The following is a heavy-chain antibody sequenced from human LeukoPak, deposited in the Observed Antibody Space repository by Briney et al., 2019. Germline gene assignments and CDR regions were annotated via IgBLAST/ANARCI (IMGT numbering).Heavy chain of an antibody. CDR2: MYYSGST. V-gene: IGHV4-39*01. J-gene: IGHJ3*02. CDR1: GGSITSSSYY. Sequence: PSETLSLTCTVSGGSITSSSYYWGWVRQPPGKGLEWIGSMYYSGSTFNHPSLKGRITISVDTSKNQLSLNLSSVTAADTAVYYCARRWTGYSYGDAFDIWGQGTMVTVSS. CDR3: ARRWTGYSYGDAFDI. D-gene: IGHD5-18*01.